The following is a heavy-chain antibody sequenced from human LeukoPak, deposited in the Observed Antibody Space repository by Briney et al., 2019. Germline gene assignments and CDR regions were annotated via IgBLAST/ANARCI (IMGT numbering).Heavy chain of an antibody. V-gene: IGHV1-2*04. Sequence: ASVKVSCKASGYTFTGYYMHWVRQAPGQGLEWMGWINPNSGGTNYAQKFQGWVTMTRDTSISTAYMELSRLRSDDTAVYYCARVSDMEQLVPDYWGQGTLVTVSS. CDR3: ARVSDMEQLVPDY. D-gene: IGHD6-13*01. J-gene: IGHJ4*02. CDR1: GYTFTGYY. CDR2: INPNSGGT.